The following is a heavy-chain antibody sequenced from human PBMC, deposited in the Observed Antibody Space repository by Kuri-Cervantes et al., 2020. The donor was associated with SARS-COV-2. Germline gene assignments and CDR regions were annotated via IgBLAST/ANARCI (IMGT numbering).Heavy chain of an antibody. V-gene: IGHV3-21*01. CDR2: ISSSSSYI. CDR1: GFPFSSYS. CDR3: ARGITMIVVVTPFAY. Sequence: GESLKIPCATSGFPFSSYSINWVRQAPGKGLEWVSSISSSSSYIYYADSVKGRFTISRDNAKNSLYLQMNSLRAEDTAVYYCARGITMIVVVTPFAYGGQGTLVTVSS. J-gene: IGHJ4*02. D-gene: IGHD3-22*01.